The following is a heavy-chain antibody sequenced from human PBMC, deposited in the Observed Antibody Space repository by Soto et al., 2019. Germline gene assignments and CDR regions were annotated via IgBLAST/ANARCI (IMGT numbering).Heavy chain of an antibody. Sequence: ASVKVSCKASGYPFISYGISWVRQATGQGPEWMGWVSGHNGNTYYAQKFQGRVTMTTDTSTNTAYMELRSLRSDDTAVYYCARGTIVERPYFYMDVWGKGTTVTVSS. CDR1: GYPFISYG. CDR2: VSGHNGNT. D-gene: IGHD2-15*01. CDR3: ARGTIVERPYFYMDV. J-gene: IGHJ6*03. V-gene: IGHV1-18*01.